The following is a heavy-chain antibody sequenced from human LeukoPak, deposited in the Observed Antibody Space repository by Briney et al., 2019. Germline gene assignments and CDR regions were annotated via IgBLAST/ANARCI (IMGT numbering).Heavy chain of an antibody. CDR3: ARVLYSSGWYYYYGLDV. CDR2: IYSDGTA. Sequence: GGSLRLSCAASGFTFSNNHMGWVRQAPGKGLEWVSVIYSDGTAYYADSVKGRFTISRDNAKNSLYLQMNSLRAEDTAVYYCARVLYSSGWYYYYGLDVWGQGTTVTVSS. D-gene: IGHD6-19*01. CDR1: GFTFSNNH. V-gene: IGHV3-53*01. J-gene: IGHJ6*02.